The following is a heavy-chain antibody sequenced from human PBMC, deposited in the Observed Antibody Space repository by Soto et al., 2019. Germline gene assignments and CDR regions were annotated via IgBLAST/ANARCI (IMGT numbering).Heavy chain of an antibody. CDR2: ISAYNGNT. Sequence: ASVKVSCKASGYTFTSYGISWVRQAPGQGLEWMGWISAYNGNTNYAQKLQGRVTMTTDTSTSTAYMELRSLRSDDTAVYYCARVPYTTVTKVYFDYWGQGTLVTVSS. CDR1: GYTFTSYG. CDR3: ARVPYTTVTKVYFDY. V-gene: IGHV1-18*01. D-gene: IGHD4-4*01. J-gene: IGHJ4*02.